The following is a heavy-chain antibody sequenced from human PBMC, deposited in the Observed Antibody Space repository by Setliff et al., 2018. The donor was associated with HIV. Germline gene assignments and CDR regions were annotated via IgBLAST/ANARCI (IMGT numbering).Heavy chain of an antibody. CDR1: GFSFSYYS. CDR3: ARVLPQPGY. Sequence: GGSLRLSCAASGFSFSYYSMNWVRQAPGKGLEWVSYISTGTNLMYYADSVKGRFTISRDNAKNSLYLHMNGLRADDTAVYYCARVLPQPGYWGQGTLVTVS. J-gene: IGHJ4*02. CDR2: ISTGTNLM. V-gene: IGHV3-48*01.